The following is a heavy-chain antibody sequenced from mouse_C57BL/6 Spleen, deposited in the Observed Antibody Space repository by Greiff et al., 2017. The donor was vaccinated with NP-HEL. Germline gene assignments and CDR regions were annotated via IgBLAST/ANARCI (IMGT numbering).Heavy chain of an antibody. CDR1: GYTFTSYW. J-gene: IGHJ3*01. V-gene: IGHV1-64*01. D-gene: IGHD2-4*01. CDR3: ARGGYDYDEAWFAY. CDR2: IHPNSGST. Sequence: QVQLQQPGAELVKPGASVKLSCKASGYTFTSYWMHWVKQRPGQGLEWIGMIHPNSGSTNYNEKFKSKATLTVDKSSSTAYMRLSSLTSEDSAVYYCARGGYDYDEAWFAYWGQGTLVTVSA.